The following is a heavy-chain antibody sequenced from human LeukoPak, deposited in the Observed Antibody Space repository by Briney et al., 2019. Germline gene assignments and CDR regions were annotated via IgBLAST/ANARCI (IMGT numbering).Heavy chain of an antibody. CDR1: GGTFTSYA. CDR3: ARAAGYYYGSGSEFDP. CDR2: IIPFFGNA. J-gene: IGHJ5*02. Sequence: GASVKVSCKASGGTFTSYAISWVRQAPGQGLEWMGGIIPFFGNANYAQKFQGRVTITTDESTSTAYMELSSLRSEDRAVYYCARAAGYYYGSGSEFDPWGQGTLVTVSS. V-gene: IGHV1-69*05. D-gene: IGHD3-10*01.